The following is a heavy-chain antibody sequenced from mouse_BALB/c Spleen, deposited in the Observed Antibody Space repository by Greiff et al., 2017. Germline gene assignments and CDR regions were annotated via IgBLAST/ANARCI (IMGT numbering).Heavy chain of an antibody. J-gene: IGHJ3*01. CDR3: ARHWGYYGGSLFAY. Sequence: VQRVESGGGLVKPGGSLKLSCAASGFAFSSYDMSWVRQTPEKRLEWVAYISSGGGSTYYPDTVKGRFTISRDNAKNTLYLQMSSLKSEDTAMYYCARHWGYYGGSLFAYWGQGTLVTVSA. CDR2: ISSGGGST. V-gene: IGHV5-12-1*01. D-gene: IGHD1-1*01. CDR1: GFAFSSYD.